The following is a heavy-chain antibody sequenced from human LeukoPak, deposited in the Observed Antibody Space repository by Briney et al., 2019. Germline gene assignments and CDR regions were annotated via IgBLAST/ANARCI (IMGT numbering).Heavy chain of an antibody. V-gene: IGHV4-4*02. CDR2: IDYSGST. CDR1: GFTFSNAW. CDR3: AREFSSGYYYEGDAFDI. D-gene: IGHD3-22*01. Sequence: GSLRLSCAASGFTFSNAWMSWVRQAPGKGLEWIGYIDYSGSTYYDPSLKSRVTISVDRSKNQFSLKLTSVTAADTAVYYCAREFSSGYYYEGDAFDIWGQGTMVTVSS. J-gene: IGHJ3*02.